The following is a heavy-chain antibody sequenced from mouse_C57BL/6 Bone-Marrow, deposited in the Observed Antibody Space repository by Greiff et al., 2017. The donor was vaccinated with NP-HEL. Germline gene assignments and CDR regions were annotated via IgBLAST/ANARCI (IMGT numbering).Heavy chain of an antibody. J-gene: IGHJ2*01. CDR3: AREEITTVDFDY. CDR2: IYPSDSET. V-gene: IGHV1-61*01. D-gene: IGHD1-1*01. Sequence: LVESGAELVRPGSSVKLSCKASGYTFTSYWMDWVKQRPGQGLEWIGNIYPSDSETHYNQKFKDKATLTVDKSSSTAYMQLSSLTSEDSAVDYGAREEITTVDFDYWGQGTTLTVSA. CDR1: GYTFTSYW.